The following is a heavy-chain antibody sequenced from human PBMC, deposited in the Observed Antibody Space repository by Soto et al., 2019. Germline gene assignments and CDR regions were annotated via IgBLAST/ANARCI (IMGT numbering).Heavy chain of an antibody. V-gene: IGHV3-11*06. D-gene: IGHD6-19*01. J-gene: IGHJ4*02. Sequence: PGGSLRLSCAASGFTFSDYYMSWIRQAPGKGLEWVSYISSSSSYTNYADSVKGRFTISRENAKNSLYLQTNSLRAEDTAVYYCASLPVIAVAGVDYWGQGTMVTVSS. CDR2: ISSSSSYT. CDR1: GFTFSDYY. CDR3: ASLPVIAVAGVDY.